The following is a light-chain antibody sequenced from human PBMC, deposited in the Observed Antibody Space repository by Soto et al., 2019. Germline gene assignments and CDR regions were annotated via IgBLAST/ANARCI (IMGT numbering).Light chain of an antibody. CDR2: DDS. Sequence: SYDLTQPPSVSVAPGQTARITCGGHNIGSKTVHWYQQMPGQAPVLVIYDDSDRPSGIPERFSGSNSGNTATLTISRVEAGDEAVYYCQVWDTTSDQLYVFGTGTKVTV. V-gene: IGLV3-21*02. CDR1: NIGSKT. J-gene: IGLJ1*01. CDR3: QVWDTTSDQLYV.